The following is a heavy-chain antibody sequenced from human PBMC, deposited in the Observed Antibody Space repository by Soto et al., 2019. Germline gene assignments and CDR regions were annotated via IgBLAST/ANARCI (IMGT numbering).Heavy chain of an antibody. CDR1: GFTFSSYG. V-gene: IGHV3-23*01. CDR2: IGGSGANT. Sequence: EVQLLESGGGLVQPGGSLRLSCAASGFTFSSYGMNWVRQAPGKGLEWVSGIGGSGANTYYADSVKCRFTISRDNSKNTLYLQMNRLSAADTDVYYCAKRPVVAGKSGWSGFEYCGQGTLVTVCS. D-gene: IGHD6-19*01. J-gene: IGHJ4*02. CDR3: AKRPVVAGKSGWSGFEY.